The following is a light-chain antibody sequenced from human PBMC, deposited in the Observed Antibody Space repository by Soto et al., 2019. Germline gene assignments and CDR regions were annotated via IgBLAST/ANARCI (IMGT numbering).Light chain of an antibody. CDR1: SSNIGAGYD. Sequence: QAVVTQPPSVSGAPGQRVTISCTGSSSNIGAGYDVHWYQQLPGTAPKLLIYGNSNRPSGVPDRFSGSKSGTSASLAITGLQAEDEADYYCQSYDSSLSGVFGPGTKLTVL. V-gene: IGLV1-40*01. CDR2: GNS. J-gene: IGLJ1*01. CDR3: QSYDSSLSGV.